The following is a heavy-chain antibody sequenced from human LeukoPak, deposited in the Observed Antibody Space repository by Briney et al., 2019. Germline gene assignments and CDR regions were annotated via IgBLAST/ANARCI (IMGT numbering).Heavy chain of an antibody. V-gene: IGHV3-33*08. J-gene: IGHJ6*03. CDR2: IWYGGSNK. CDR1: GFTFSSYG. CDR3: AAQSTSTAPYYYMDV. D-gene: IGHD2-2*01. Sequence: AGGSLRLSCAASGFTFSSYGMHWVRQAPGKGLEWVAVIWYGGSNKYYADSVKGRFTISRDNSKNTLYLQMNSLRAEDTAVYYCAAQSTSTAPYYYMDVWGKGTTVTVSS.